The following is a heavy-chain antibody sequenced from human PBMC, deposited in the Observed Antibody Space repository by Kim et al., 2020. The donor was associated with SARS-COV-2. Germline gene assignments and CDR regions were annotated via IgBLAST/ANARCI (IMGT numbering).Heavy chain of an antibody. CDR2: ST. V-gene: IGHV4-61*07. Sequence: STNYNPSLKSRVTISVGTSKNQFSLKLSSVTAADTAVYYCAGQGGNWFDPWGQGTLVTVSS. CDR3: AGQGGNWFDP. D-gene: IGHD1-26*01. J-gene: IGHJ5*02.